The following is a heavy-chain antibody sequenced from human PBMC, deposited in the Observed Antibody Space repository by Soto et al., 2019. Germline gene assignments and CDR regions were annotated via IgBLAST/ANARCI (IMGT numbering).Heavy chain of an antibody. CDR2: INWNSGRK. V-gene: IGHV3-9*01. J-gene: IGHJ6*02. Sequence: PGGSLRLSCAASGFTFDDYAMHWVRQAPGKGLEWVSGINWNSGRKGYADSVKGRFTISRDNAKKSLYLQMNSLKTEDTAVYYCARGDYSNYAAYGMDVWGQGTTVTVSS. CDR3: ARGDYSNYAAYGMDV. D-gene: IGHD4-4*01. CDR1: GFTFDDYA.